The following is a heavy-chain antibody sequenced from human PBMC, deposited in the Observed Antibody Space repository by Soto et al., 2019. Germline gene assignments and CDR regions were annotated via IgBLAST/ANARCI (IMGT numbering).Heavy chain of an antibody. Sequence: EVQLLESGGGLVQPRGSLRLSCAASGFTFSTYGMSWVRQAPGKGLEWVSVISGGGGDTYYAGSVKGRFTISRDKSKNTLYLEMNSLRAEDTAVYYCAKTQQWGLPLSGGMDVWGQGTTVTVSS. CDR1: GFTFSTYG. D-gene: IGHD6-19*01. J-gene: IGHJ6*02. V-gene: IGHV3-23*01. CDR3: AKTQQWGLPLSGGMDV. CDR2: ISGGGGDT.